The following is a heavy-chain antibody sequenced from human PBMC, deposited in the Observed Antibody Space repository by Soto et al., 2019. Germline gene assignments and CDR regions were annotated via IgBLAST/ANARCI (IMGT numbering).Heavy chain of an antibody. Sequence: QVQLLQSGPEVKKPGASVKVSCKASGYTFTSYGISWVRQAPGQGLEWMGWVSAYTLNTHYAQKRQGGAPMTPDTSTSTAWLELRSLRSDDTGVYYCARNDYDDRIFDYWGQGTLVTVSS. CDR3: ARNDYDDRIFDY. CDR2: VSAYTLNT. CDR1: GYTFTSYG. J-gene: IGHJ4*02. D-gene: IGHD4-17*01. V-gene: IGHV1-18*01.